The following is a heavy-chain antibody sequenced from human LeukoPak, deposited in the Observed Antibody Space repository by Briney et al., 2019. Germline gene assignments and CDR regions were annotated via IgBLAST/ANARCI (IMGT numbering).Heavy chain of an antibody. CDR1: GGSISSGGYY. J-gene: IGHJ4*02. CDR3: ARDRRRGVYDCQIDY. D-gene: IGHD3-10*01. CDR2: IYYSGST. Sequence: PSETLSLTCTVSGGSISSGGYYWSWIRQHPGKGLEWIGYIYYSGSTYYNPSLKSRVTISVDTSKNQFSLKLSSVTAADTAVYYCARDRRRGVYDCQIDYWGQGTLVTVSS. V-gene: IGHV4-31*03.